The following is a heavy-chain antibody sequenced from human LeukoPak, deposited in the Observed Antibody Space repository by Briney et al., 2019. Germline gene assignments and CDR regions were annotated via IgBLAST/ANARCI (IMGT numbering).Heavy chain of an antibody. V-gene: IGHV3-66*02. CDR3: ARDPGGVYYYYGMDV. D-gene: IGHD2-8*02. Sequence: GGSLRLSCAASGFTFSSYAMSWVRQAPGKGLEWVSVIYSGGSTYYADSVKGRFTISRDNSKNTLYLQMNSLRAEDTAVYYCARDPGGVYYYYGMDVWGQGTTVTVSS. J-gene: IGHJ6*02. CDR2: IYSGGST. CDR1: GFTFSSYA.